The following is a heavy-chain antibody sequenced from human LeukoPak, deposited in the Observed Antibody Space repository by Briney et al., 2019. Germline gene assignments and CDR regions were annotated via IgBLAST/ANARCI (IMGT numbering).Heavy chain of an antibody. CDR2: IRHDGHT. CDR1: GGSFSGYY. J-gene: IGHJ3*01. Sequence: SETLSLTCAVYGGSFSGYYWGWIRQPPGKGLDWIASIRHDGHTYYNPSLKSQVTISIDMSRNQFSLKLTSLTATDTAVYYCARQVATKGEWAFDVWGQGTMVTVSS. V-gene: IGHV4-38-2*01. D-gene: IGHD5-12*01. CDR3: ARQVATKGEWAFDV.